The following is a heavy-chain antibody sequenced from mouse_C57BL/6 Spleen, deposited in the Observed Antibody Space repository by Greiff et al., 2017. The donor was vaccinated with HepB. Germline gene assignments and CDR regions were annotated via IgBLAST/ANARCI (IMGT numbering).Heavy chain of an antibody. J-gene: IGHJ3*01. CDR1: GFTFSDYG. Sequence: EVKLVESGGGLVKPGGSLKLSCAASGFTFSDYGMHWVRQAPEKGLEWVAYISSGSSTIYYADTVKGRFTISRDNAKNTLFLQMTSLRSEDKAMYYCARERPRFAYWGQGTLVTVSA. CDR3: ARERPRFAY. CDR2: ISSGSSTI. V-gene: IGHV5-17*01.